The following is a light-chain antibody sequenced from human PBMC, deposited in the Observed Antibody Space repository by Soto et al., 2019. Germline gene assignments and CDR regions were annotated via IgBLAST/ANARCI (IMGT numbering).Light chain of an antibody. Sequence: QSVLTQPPSVSAAPGQKVTISCSGSSSNIVNNYVSWYQQLPGTAPKLLIYDNNKRPSGIPDRFSGSKSGTSATLGITGLQNGDEADYYCGTWDSSLSAGVVGGGTKLTVL. CDR1: SSNIVNNY. CDR2: DNN. V-gene: IGLV1-51*01. CDR3: GTWDSSLSAGV. J-gene: IGLJ3*02.